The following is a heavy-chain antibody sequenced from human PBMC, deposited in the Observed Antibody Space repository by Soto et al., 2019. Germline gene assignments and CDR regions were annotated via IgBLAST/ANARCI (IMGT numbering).Heavy chain of an antibody. CDR2: INPNSGGT. CDR1: GSTFTGYF. J-gene: IGHJ4*02. D-gene: IGHD6-13*01. CDR3: ARSTAAAGTLGLDY. Sequence: QVQLVQSGAEVRKPGASVKVSCKASGSTFTGYFVHWVRQAPGQGLEWMGWINPNSGGTNYDQKFQGRVTMTRDTSISTAYMEVSRLRSDDTAVYYCARSTAAAGTLGLDYWGQGTLVTVSS. V-gene: IGHV1-2*02.